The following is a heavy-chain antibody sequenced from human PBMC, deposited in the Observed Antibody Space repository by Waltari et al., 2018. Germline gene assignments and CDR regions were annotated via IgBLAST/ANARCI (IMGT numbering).Heavy chain of an antibody. V-gene: IGHV4-31*03. CDR2: IYYSGST. CDR1: GGSISSGGYY. J-gene: IGHJ4*02. D-gene: IGHD3-22*01. CDR3: ARAPWRYYYDSSGYQGFDY. Sequence: QVQLQESGPGLVKPSQTLSLTCTVSGGSISSGGYYWSWIRQHPGKGLEWIGYIYYSGSTYYTPSLKIRVTISVDTSKNQFSLKLSSVTAADTAVYYCARAPWRYYYDSSGYQGFDYWGQGTLVTVSS.